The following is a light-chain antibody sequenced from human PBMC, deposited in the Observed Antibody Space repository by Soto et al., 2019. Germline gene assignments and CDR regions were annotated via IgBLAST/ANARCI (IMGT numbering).Light chain of an antibody. CDR1: QSLLHTDGNTY. CDR2: KNS. Sequence: DLVMTQTALSSPVTLGQPASISCRSSQSLLHTDGNTYLSWLQQRPGQPPRLLIYKNSNRVSGVPDRFSGSGAGTDFTLKISRVEADDVGVYYCMQAIQLPLTFGGGTKVEIK. CDR3: MQAIQLPLT. V-gene: IGKV2-24*01. J-gene: IGKJ4*01.